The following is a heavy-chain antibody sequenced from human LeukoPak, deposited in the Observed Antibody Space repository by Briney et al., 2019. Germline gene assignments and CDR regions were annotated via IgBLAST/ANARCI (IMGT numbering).Heavy chain of an antibody. V-gene: IGHV4-59*01. CDR3: ARRGRNSSGWQDYL. J-gene: IGHJ4*02. CDR2: IYHTGST. CDR1: GGSISSYY. Sequence: SETLSLTCTVSGGSISSYYWSWIRQPPGKGLEWIANIYHTGSTNYNPSLRGRVTISIDTAKNQFSLKLTSVTAADTAVYYCARRGRNSSGWQDYLWGQGTLVTVSS. D-gene: IGHD6-25*01.